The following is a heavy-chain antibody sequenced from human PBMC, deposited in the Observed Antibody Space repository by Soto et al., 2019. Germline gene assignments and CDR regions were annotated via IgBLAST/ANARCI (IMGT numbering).Heavy chain of an antibody. CDR1: GYPFSRNW. CDR3: ARQEVVAATDNYYYYYMDV. J-gene: IGHJ6*03. CDR2: IYPGDSDT. V-gene: IGHV5-51*01. Sequence: GASLKISCEGSGYPFSRNWIVWVRQMPGKGLEWMGIIYPGDSDTRYSPSFQGQVTISADKSISTAYLQWSSLKASDTAMYYCARQEVVAATDNYYYYYMDVWGKGTTVTVSS. D-gene: IGHD2-15*01.